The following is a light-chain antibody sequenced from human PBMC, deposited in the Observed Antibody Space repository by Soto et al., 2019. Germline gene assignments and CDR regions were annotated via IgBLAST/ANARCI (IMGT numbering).Light chain of an antibody. CDR2: EGS. V-gene: IGLV2-23*01. CDR3: CSYAGSSTLL. J-gene: IGLJ3*02. CDR1: SSEVGIYNL. Sequence: QSALTQPASVSGSPGQSVTISCTGTSSEVGIYNLVSWYQHHPGKAPKLMIYEGSERPSGVSYRFSGSKSGNTASLTISGLQAEDEADYYCCSYAGSSTLLFGGGTKVTVL.